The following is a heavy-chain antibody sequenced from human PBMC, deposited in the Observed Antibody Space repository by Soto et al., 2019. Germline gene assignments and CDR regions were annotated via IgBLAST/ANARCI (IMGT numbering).Heavy chain of an antibody. CDR2: ISHHGIRT. CDR3: AKDWVGGSNNYQLDY. CDR1: GGSISSSSYY. V-gene: IGHV3-30*18. D-gene: IGHD1-26*01. J-gene: IGHJ4*02. Sequence: LSLTCTVSGGSISSSSYYWGWVRQAPGKGLQWLATISHHGIRTHYADSVMGRFTISRDNFKKVVYLHLSGLRVEDTAIYYCAKDWVGGSNNYQLDYWGQGTAVTVSS.